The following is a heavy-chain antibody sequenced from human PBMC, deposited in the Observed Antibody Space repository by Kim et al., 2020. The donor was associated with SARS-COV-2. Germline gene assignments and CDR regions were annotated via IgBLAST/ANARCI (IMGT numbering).Heavy chain of an antibody. CDR3: AGSSAAAILNYYYYGMDV. CDR1: GYTFTSYA. D-gene: IGHD2-2*01. J-gene: IGHJ6*02. V-gene: IGHV1-3*01. CDR2: INAGNGNT. Sequence: ASVKVSCKASGYTFTSYAMHWVRQAPGQRLGWMGWINAGNGNTKYSQKFQGRVTITRDTSASTAYMALSSLRSEDTAVYYCAGSSAAAILNYYYYGMDVWGQGTTVTVSS.